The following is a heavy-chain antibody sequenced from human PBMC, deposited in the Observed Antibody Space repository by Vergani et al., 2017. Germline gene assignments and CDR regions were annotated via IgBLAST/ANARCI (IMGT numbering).Heavy chain of an antibody. CDR2: INNNGGST. CDR1: GFTFNSYA. V-gene: IGHV3-23*01. D-gene: IGHD5-12*01. CDR3: AKANPRNSGYDYLYYYHAMDV. J-gene: IGHJ6*02. Sequence: QLLESGGGLIQPGGSLRLSCAASGFTFNSYAMTWVRQAPGKGLEWVSGINNNGGSTYYAGSVKGRFTISRDSSKNTLYLQMNSLSAGDTAVYYCAKANPRNSGYDYLYYYHAMDVLGQGTTVTVSS.